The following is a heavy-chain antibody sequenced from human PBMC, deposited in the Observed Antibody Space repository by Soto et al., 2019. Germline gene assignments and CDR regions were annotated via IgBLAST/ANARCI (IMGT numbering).Heavy chain of an antibody. J-gene: IGHJ4*02. CDR2: TSYHGSNK. CDR1: GFTFSNYG. V-gene: IGHV3-30*18. CDR3: AKGAGYCDGSICSQDH. D-gene: IGHD2-15*01. Sequence: GGSLRLSCAASGFTFSNYGMHWVRQAPGKGLEWVAVTSYHGSNKYYTDSVKGRFTISRDNSRNTLYLQMDSLRAEDTAVYYCAKGAGYCDGSICSQDHWGLGTLVTVSS.